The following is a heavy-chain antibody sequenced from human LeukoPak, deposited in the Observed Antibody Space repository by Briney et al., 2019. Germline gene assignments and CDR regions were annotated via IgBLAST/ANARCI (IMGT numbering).Heavy chain of an antibody. J-gene: IGHJ4*02. CDR3: AKEGGPIAPFDY. D-gene: IGHD6-13*01. CDR2: ISSSSSTI. Sequence: GGSLRLSCAASGFTFSSYAMSWVRQAPGKGLEWVSYISSSSSTIYYADSVKGRFTISRDTSKNTLYLQMNSLRAEDTAVYYCAKEGGPIAPFDYWGQGTLVTVSS. CDR1: GFTFSSYA. V-gene: IGHV3-23*01.